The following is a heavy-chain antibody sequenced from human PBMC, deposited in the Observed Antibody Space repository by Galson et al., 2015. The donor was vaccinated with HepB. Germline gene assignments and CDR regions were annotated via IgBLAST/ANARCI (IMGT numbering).Heavy chain of an antibody. CDR3: ARMSSYYYDASAFYQGGYFDL. CDR2: ISYSGTS. CDR1: GGSIRSHY. Sequence: LSLTCTVPGGSIRSHYWSWIRQPPGKGLEWIGFISYSGTSNQSPSLKSRVTISLDMSKTQFSLKLTSVTAADTAIYYCARMSSYYYDASAFYQGGYFDLWGRGALVTVSS. J-gene: IGHJ2*01. V-gene: IGHV4-59*08. D-gene: IGHD3-22*01.